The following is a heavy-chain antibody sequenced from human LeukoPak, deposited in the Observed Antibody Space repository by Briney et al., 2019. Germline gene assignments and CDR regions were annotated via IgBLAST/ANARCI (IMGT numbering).Heavy chain of an antibody. V-gene: IGHV1-69*02. D-gene: IGHD1-26*01. CDR2: IIPILGIA. CDR1: GGTFSSYT. CDR3: ARRGARGYYYMDV. Sequence: ASVKVSCKASGGTFSSYTISWVRQAPGQGLERMGRIIPILGIANYAQKFQGRVTITADKSTSTAYMELSSLRSEDTAVYYCARRGARGYYYMDVWGKGTTVTVSS. J-gene: IGHJ6*03.